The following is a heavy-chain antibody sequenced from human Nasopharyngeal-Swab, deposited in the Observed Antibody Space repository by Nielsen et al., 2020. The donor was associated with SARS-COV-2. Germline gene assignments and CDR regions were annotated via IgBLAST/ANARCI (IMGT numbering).Heavy chain of an antibody. D-gene: IGHD3-10*01. V-gene: IGHV3-53*04. CDR2: IYSGGST. Sequence: GESLKISCAASGFTFSSYSMNWVRQAPGKGLEWVSVIYSGGSTYYADSVKGRFTISRHNSKNTLYLQMNSLRAEDTAVYYCARSAMVRGPGMDVWGQGTTVTVSS. CDR3: ARSAMVRGPGMDV. J-gene: IGHJ6*02. CDR1: GFTFSSYS.